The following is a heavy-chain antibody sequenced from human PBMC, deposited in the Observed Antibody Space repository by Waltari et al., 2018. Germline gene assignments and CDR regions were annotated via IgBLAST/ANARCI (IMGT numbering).Heavy chain of an antibody. CDR2: IKYDGSEI. Sequence: EVRLVESGGGLVQPGESLRLSCETSGFNFRDDWMSWVRQSPGKGLEWVGNIKYDGSEIYSADSVKGRFTISRDNAKHSLHLQMNSLRPGDTAVYYCVRVGAATNYFNFWGQGTLVTVSS. V-gene: IGHV3-7*01. D-gene: IGHD3-16*01. CDR1: GFNFRDDW. J-gene: IGHJ4*02. CDR3: VRVGAATNYFNF.